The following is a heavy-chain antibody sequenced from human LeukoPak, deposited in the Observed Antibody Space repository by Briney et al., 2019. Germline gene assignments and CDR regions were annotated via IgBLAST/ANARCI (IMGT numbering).Heavy chain of an antibody. V-gene: IGHV3-30*18. Sequence: GGSLRLSCAASGFTFSSYGMHWVRQAPGKGLEWVAVISDDGSNKYYADSVKGRFTISRDNSKNTLYLQMNSLRAEDTAVYYCAKSESRGHYYDSSGYYLFDYWGQGTLVTVSS. D-gene: IGHD3-22*01. J-gene: IGHJ4*02. CDR3: AKSESRGHYYDSSGYYLFDY. CDR1: GFTFSSYG. CDR2: ISDDGSNK.